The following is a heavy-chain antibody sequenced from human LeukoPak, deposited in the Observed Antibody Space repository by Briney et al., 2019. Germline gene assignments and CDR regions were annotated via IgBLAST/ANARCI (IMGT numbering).Heavy chain of an antibody. CDR2: IYSGGTI. J-gene: IGHJ4*02. V-gene: IGHV3-66*01. Sequence: GGSLRLSCAASGFTVSSNHMSWVRQAPGKGLEWVSVIYSGGTIYYADSVKGRFTISRDNSKNTVYLEMNSLRAEDTAVYFCARDLRGNRDYWGQGTLVTVSS. CDR1: GFTVSSNH. CDR3: ARDLRGNRDY. D-gene: IGHD4-23*01.